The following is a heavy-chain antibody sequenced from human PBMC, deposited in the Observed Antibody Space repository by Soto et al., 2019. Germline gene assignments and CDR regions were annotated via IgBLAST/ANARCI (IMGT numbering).Heavy chain of an antibody. D-gene: IGHD3-10*01. Sequence: QVQLVESGGGVVQPGRSLRLSCAASGFTFSSYGMHWVRQAPGKGLEWVAVIWYDGSNKYYADSVKGRFTISRDNSKNXLXLXXNSLRAEDTAVYYCARDQVNDYYGSGSSYYYGMDVWGQGTTVTVSS. J-gene: IGHJ6*02. CDR2: IWYDGSNK. CDR3: ARDQVNDYYGSGSSYYYGMDV. CDR1: GFTFSSYG. V-gene: IGHV3-33*01.